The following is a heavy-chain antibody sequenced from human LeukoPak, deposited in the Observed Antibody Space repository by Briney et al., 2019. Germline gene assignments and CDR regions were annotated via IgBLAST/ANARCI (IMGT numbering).Heavy chain of an antibody. CDR1: GFTFSSYW. Sequence: GGSLRLSCAASGFTFSSYWMSWVRQAPGKGLEWVANIKQDGSEKYYVDSVKGRFTISRDNAKNSLYPQMNSLRAEDTAVYYCARDEPYYDILTGADYGMDVWGQGTTVTVSS. CDR3: ARDEPYYDILTGADYGMDV. D-gene: IGHD3-9*01. V-gene: IGHV3-7*01. CDR2: IKQDGSEK. J-gene: IGHJ6*02.